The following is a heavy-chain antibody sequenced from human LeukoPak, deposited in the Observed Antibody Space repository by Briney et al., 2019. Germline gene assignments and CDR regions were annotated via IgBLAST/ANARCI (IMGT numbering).Heavy chain of an antibody. V-gene: IGHV3-66*01. J-gene: IGHJ6*02. CDR2: IYSGGST. CDR1: GFTVSSDY. Sequence: GGSLRLSCAASGFTVSSDYMSWVRQAPGKGLEWVSTIYSGGSTYYADSVKGRFTVSRDNSKNTLYLQMNSLRAEDTAVYYCARDPGLPNGMDVSGQGTTVTVSS. CDR3: ARDPGLPNGMDV.